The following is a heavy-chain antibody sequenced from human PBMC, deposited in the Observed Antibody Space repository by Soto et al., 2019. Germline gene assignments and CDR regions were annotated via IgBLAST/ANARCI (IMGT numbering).Heavy chain of an antibody. D-gene: IGHD6-13*01. V-gene: IGHV4-59*01. CDR3: AKVGRIATAGTWFDP. CDR2: IYYDGST. CDR1: AGSISGYY. Sequence: SETLSLTCTVSAGSISGYYWSWIRQPPGKELGLIVYIYYDGSTYYNPSLKSRVTISVDTSKNQFSLKLSSVTAADTAVYYCAKVGRIATAGTWFDPWGQGTLVTVSS. J-gene: IGHJ5*02.